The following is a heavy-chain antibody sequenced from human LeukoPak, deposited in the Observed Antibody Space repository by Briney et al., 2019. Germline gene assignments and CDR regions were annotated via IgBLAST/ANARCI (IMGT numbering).Heavy chain of an antibody. D-gene: IGHD2-15*01. Sequence: SVKVSCKASGGTFSSYAISWVRQAPGQGLEWMGGIIPIFGTANYAQKFQGRVTITTDESTSTAYMELSSLRSEDTAVYYCARGALLGILEFSNFDYWGQGTLVTVSS. V-gene: IGHV1-69*05. CDR1: GGTFSSYA. CDR2: IIPIFGTA. CDR3: ARGALLGILEFSNFDY. J-gene: IGHJ4*02.